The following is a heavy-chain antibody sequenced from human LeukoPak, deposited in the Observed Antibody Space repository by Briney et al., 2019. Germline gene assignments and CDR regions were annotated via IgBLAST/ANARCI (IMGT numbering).Heavy chain of an antibody. D-gene: IGHD3-22*01. CDR1: RFNFSNYA. J-gene: IGHJ4*02. Sequence: GGSLRLSCAASRFNFSNYAMSWVRQAPVKGLEWVSAISGSGGSTYYAGPVKGRFTISRDNSKNMLYLQMNSLRAEDKAVYYCATTASYYYDSRGYYFWGQGIMVTVSS. CDR3: ATTASYYYDSRGYYF. V-gene: IGHV3-23*01. CDR2: ISGSGGST.